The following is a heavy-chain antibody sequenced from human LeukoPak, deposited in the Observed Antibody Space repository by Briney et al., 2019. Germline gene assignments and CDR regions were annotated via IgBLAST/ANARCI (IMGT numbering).Heavy chain of an antibody. CDR2: IYYSGST. J-gene: IGHJ4*02. D-gene: IGHD5-18*01. Sequence: SETLSLTCTVSGGSISSSSYYWGWIRQPPGKGLEWIGSIYYSGSTYYNPSLKSRVTISVDTSKNQFSLKLSSVTAADTAVYYCARLLTAMVTIIFDYWGQGTLVTVSS. V-gene: IGHV4-39*01. CDR3: ARLLTAMVTIIFDY. CDR1: GGSISSSSYY.